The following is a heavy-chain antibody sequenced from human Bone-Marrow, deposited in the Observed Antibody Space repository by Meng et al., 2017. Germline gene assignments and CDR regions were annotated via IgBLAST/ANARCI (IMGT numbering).Heavy chain of an antibody. CDR2: IKSKPDGETS. V-gene: IGHV3-15*01. D-gene: IGHD1-1*01. CDR1: GFTFSNAW. J-gene: IGHJ4*02. CDR3: AWDDRAKFDY. Sequence: GESLKTPRVAPGFTFSNAWMSWVRQAPGKGLEWVGRIKSKPDGETSDYSTPVKDRFTISRDDSKNTLYLQMNSLKIEDTAVYYCAWDDRAKFDYWGQGTLVTVSS.